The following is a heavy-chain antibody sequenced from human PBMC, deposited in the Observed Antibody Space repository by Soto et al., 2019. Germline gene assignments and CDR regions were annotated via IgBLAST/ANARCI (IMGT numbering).Heavy chain of an antibody. CDR1: GFTFSSYA. V-gene: IGHV3-23*01. Sequence: EVQLLESGGGLVQPGGSLRLSCAASGFTFSSYAMSWVRQAPGKGLEWVSAISGSGGSTYYADSVKGRFTISRDNSKNTVSLQLNTLRPEDTSVYYCAKDYRRAVAGTRFDYCGQGTLVTVSS. CDR3: AKDYRRAVAGTRFDY. D-gene: IGHD6-19*01. CDR2: ISGSGGST. J-gene: IGHJ4*02.